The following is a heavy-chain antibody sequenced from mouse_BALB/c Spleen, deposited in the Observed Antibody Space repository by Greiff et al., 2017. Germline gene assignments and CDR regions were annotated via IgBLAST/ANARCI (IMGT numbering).Heavy chain of an antibody. D-gene: IGHD2-4*01. V-gene: IGHV1-4*01. CDR3: ARVITTFYFDY. CDR1: GYTFTSYT. CDR2: INPSSGYT. Sequence: QVQLKESGAELARPGASVKMSCKASGYTFTSYTMHWVKQRPGQGLEWIGYINPSSGYTNYNQKFKDKATLTADKSSSTAYMQLSSLTSEDAAVYYCARVITTFYFDYWGQGTTLTVSS. J-gene: IGHJ2*01.